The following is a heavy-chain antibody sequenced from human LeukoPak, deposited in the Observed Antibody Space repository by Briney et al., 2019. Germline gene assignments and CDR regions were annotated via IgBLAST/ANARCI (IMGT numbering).Heavy chain of an antibody. CDR3: VKTMVTFGGIIRADAFDI. D-gene: IGHD3-16*01. Sequence: HPGGSLRLSCSASGFTFSIYAMHWVRQAPGKGLEYLSGINNNGGTTNYADSVKGRFTISRDNFKNTLYLQMSSLRPEDTAVYYRVKTMVTFGGIIRADAFDIWGQGTMVTVSS. J-gene: IGHJ3*02. V-gene: IGHV3-64D*06. CDR1: GFTFSIYA. CDR2: INNNGGTT.